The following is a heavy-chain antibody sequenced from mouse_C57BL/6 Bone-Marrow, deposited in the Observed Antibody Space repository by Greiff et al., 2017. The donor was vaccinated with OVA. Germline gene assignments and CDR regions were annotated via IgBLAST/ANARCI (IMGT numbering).Heavy chain of an antibody. CDR1: GYTFTDYY. D-gene: IGHD2-14*01. J-gene: IGHJ2*01. CDR3: ASRIWVL. Sequence: VQLQQSGPELVKPGASVKISCKASGYTFTDYYINWVKQRPGQGLEWIGWIFPGSGSTYYNEKFKGKATLTVDKSSSTAYMLRSRLTAEDSGVYLGASRIWVLWGQGTTLTVSA. CDR2: IFPGSGST. V-gene: IGHV1-75*01.